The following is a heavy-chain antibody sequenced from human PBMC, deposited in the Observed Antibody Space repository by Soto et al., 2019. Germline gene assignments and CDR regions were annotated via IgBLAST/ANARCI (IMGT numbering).Heavy chain of an antibody. CDR3: ARHGDAYTMVRGLSLGY. V-gene: IGHV4-39*01. J-gene: IGHJ4*02. CDR1: GGSISSSSYY. Sequence: SETLSLTCTVSGGSISSSSYYWGWIRQPPGKGLEWIGSIYYSGSTYYNPSLKSRVTISVDTSKNQFSLKLSSVTAADTAVYYCARHGDAYTMVRGLSLGYWGQGTLVTV. D-gene: IGHD3-10*01. CDR2: IYYSGST.